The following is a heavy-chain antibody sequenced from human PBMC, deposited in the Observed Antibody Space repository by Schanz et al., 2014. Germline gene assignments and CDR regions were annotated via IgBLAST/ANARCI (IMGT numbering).Heavy chain of an antibody. J-gene: IGHJ6*02. CDR2: ISHSGGSK. CDR1: GFTFGSYG. Sequence: EEQLLQSGGGLVQPGGSLRLSCAASGFTFGSYGMSWVRQAPGKGLEWVSSISHSGGSKYYADSVKGRFTISRDNSENTLYLQMNSLSADDTAVFYCAKGMGYCSGGTCYDYYYYGLDVWGQGTTVTVSS. CDR3: AKGMGYCSGGTCYDYYYYGLDV. D-gene: IGHD2-15*01. V-gene: IGHV3-23*01.